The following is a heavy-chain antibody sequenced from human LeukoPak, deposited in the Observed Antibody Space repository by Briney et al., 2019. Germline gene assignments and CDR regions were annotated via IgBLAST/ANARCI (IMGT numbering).Heavy chain of an antibody. Sequence: GASVKVSCKASGGTFSSYATSWVRQAPGQRLEWMGWINAGNGDTKYSQEFQGRVTITRDTSANTAYMELSSLRSEDMAVYYCARPTEIADAFDIWGQGTMVTVSS. CDR1: GGTFSSYA. J-gene: IGHJ3*02. CDR3: ARPTEIADAFDI. D-gene: IGHD2-21*01. CDR2: INAGNGDT. V-gene: IGHV1-3*03.